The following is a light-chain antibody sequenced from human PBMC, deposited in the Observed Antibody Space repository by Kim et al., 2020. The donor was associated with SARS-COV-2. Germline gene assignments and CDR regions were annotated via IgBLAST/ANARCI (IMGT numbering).Light chain of an antibody. V-gene: IGKV1-39*01. J-gene: IGKJ1*01. CDR3: QQSSSAPPT. Sequence: ASVGDRVTSTCRASQTISNFLNWYQQKPGKAPKLLISAASSLQSGVPSRFSGGGSGTDFTLTISSLRPEDFATYYCQQSSSAPPTFGQGTKVDIK. CDR1: QTISNF. CDR2: AAS.